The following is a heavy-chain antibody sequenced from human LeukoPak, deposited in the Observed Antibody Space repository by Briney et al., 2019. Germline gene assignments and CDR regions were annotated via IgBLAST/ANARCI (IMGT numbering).Heavy chain of an antibody. D-gene: IGHD6-13*01. J-gene: IGHJ4*02. Sequence: GGSLRLSCAASGFSFTNYAMSWVRQAPGKGLEWVSVIYSGGSTYYADSVKGRFTISRDNSKNTLYLQMNSLRAEDTAVYYCARGQQLAYFDYWGQGTLVTVSS. V-gene: IGHV3-66*02. CDR2: IYSGGST. CDR3: ARGQQLAYFDY. CDR1: GFSFTNYA.